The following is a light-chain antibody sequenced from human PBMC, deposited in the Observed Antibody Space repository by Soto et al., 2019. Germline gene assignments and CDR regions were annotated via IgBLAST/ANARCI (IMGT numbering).Light chain of an antibody. J-gene: IGKJ2*01. CDR1: QSISSY. V-gene: IGKV1-5*03. CDR2: KAS. CDR3: QQYISYLYT. Sequence: DIQMTQSPSTLSASVGDRVTITCRASQSISSYLAWYQQKPGKAPKLLIYKASSLESGVPSRFSGSGSGTEFTLTISSLQPYDFATYYCQQYISYLYTFGQGTKLEMK.